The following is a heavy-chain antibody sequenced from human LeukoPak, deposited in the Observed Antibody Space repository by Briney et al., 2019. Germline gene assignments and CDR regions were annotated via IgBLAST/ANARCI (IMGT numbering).Heavy chain of an antibody. Sequence: SGGSLRLSCAASGFTFSSYGMHWVRQAPGKGLEWVAVIWYDGSNKYYADSVKGRFTISRDNSKNTLYLQMNSLRAEDTAVYYCTTEVDRLYRSSSGFDYWGQGTLVTVSS. CDR3: TTEVDRLYRSSSGFDY. J-gene: IGHJ4*02. D-gene: IGHD6-13*01. CDR1: GFTFSSYG. CDR2: IWYDGSNK. V-gene: IGHV3-33*01.